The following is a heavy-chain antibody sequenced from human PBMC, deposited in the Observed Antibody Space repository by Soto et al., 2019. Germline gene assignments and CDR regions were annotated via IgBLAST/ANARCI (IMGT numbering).Heavy chain of an antibody. D-gene: IGHD3-22*01. Sequence: ASVKVSCKASGYTFTSYGISWVRQAPGQGLEWMGWISAYNGNTNYAQKLQGRVTMTTDTSTSTAYMELRSLRSDDTAVYYCARFMTYYYDSSSYYASDWGQGTLVTVSS. V-gene: IGHV1-18*01. CDR2: ISAYNGNT. J-gene: IGHJ4*02. CDR3: ARFMTYYYDSSSYYASD. CDR1: GYTFTSYG.